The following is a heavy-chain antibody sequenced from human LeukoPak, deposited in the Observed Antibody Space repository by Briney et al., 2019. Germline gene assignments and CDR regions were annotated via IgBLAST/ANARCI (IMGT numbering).Heavy chain of an antibody. D-gene: IGHD6-13*01. CDR3: ARGKGYSSSQYYFDY. Sequence: SETLSLTCTVSGDSISSSNCYWGWIRQPPGKGLEWIGEINHSGSTNYNPSLKSRVTISVDTSKNQFSLKLSSVIAADTAVYYCARGKGYSSSQYYFDYWGQGTLVTVSS. V-gene: IGHV4-39*07. CDR1: GDSISSSNCY. J-gene: IGHJ4*02. CDR2: INHSGST.